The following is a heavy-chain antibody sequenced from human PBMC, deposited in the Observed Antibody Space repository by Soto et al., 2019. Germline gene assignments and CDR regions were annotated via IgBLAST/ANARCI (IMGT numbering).Heavy chain of an antibody. Sequence: PSETLSLTCAVYGGSFSGYYWSWIRQPPGKGLEWIGEINHSGSTNYNPSLKSRVTISVDTSKNQFSLKLSSVTAADTAVYYCARVNYYDSSGYYSQPLYFDYWGQGTLVTVSS. CDR1: GGSFSGYY. D-gene: IGHD3-22*01. V-gene: IGHV4-34*01. CDR2: INHSGST. CDR3: ARVNYYDSSGYYSQPLYFDY. J-gene: IGHJ4*02.